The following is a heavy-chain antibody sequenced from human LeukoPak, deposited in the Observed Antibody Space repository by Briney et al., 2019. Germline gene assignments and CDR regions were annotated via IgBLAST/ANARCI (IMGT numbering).Heavy chain of an antibody. V-gene: IGHV3-48*03. J-gene: IGHJ4*02. CDR3: ARNVYNFDY. CDR1: RFTISSYE. D-gene: IGHD3-10*02. Sequence: PGGSLRLSSAASRFTISSYEMNWVRQAPGKGLKGVSYISSGGSSIYYADSVQGRFTISRDNAKNSLYLQMSSLRAEDTAVYYCARNVYNFDYWGQGTLVTVSS. CDR2: ISSGGSSI.